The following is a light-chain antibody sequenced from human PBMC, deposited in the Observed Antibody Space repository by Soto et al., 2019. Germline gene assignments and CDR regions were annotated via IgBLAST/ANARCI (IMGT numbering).Light chain of an antibody. V-gene: IGLV9-49*01. J-gene: IGLJ2*01. CDR3: GADHGSGSNFVV. CDR2: VGTGGIVG. CDR1: SGYSNYK. Sequence: QLVLTQPPSASASLGASVTLTCTLSSGYSNYKVDWYQQRPGKGPRFVMRVGTGGIVGSKGDGIPDRFSVLGSGLNRYLTXXNXQEXXESDYHCGADHGSGSNFVVFGGGTKLTVL.